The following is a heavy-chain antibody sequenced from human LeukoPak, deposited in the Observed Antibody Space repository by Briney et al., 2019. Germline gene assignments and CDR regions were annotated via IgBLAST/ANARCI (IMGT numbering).Heavy chain of an antibody. CDR3: ARADCSGSTCYLRRSWFDS. D-gene: IGHD2-2*01. CDR1: GPTHSSFD. CDR2: ISTRSRYI. J-gene: IGHJ5*01. Sequence: GGSLTLFCTVSGPTHSSFDMKWLRQAPGKARECVSSISTRSRYIYYKDSVKRRYTISRDDAKNSLYLQMNSLRVEDTAVYYCARADCSGSTCYLRRSWFDSRG. V-gene: IGHV3-21*01.